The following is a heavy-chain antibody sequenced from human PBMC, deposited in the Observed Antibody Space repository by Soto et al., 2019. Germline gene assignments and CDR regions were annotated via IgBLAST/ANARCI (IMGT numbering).Heavy chain of an antibody. CDR1: GYTFTGYY. CDR3: ARGPPPPRITIFGVVIQENNWFDP. V-gene: IGHV1-2*02. CDR2: INPNSGGT. D-gene: IGHD3-3*01. J-gene: IGHJ5*02. Sequence: GASVKVSCKASGYTFTGYYMHWVRQAPGQGLERMGWINPNSGGTNYAQKFQGRVTMTRDTSISTAYMELSRLRSDDTAVYYCARGPPPPRITIFGVVIQENNWFDPWGQGTLVTSPQ.